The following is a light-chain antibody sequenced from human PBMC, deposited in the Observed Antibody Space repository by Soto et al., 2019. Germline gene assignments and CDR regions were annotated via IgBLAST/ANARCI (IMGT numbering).Light chain of an antibody. Sequence: DIVMTQSPEYLAVSLGERATINCRSSQSILYSSNNKNLIAWYQQKPGQPPKLLIYWASTPQSGFPDRFSGSGSGRDFTLTISSLQAEDVAVYYCQQYYSRPRYTFGQGTSLGIK. CDR2: WAS. CDR1: QSILYSSNNKNL. J-gene: IGKJ2*01. V-gene: IGKV4-1*01. CDR3: QQYYSRPRYT.